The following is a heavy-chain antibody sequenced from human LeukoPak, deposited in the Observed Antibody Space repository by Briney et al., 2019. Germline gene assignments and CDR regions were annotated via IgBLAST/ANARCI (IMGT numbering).Heavy chain of an antibody. D-gene: IGHD6-19*01. CDR3: ARGVAISSSGWYDTLDY. V-gene: IGHV3-64*02. J-gene: IGHJ4*02. CDR1: GFTFSNSA. CDR2: ISTNGDRT. Sequence: GGSLRLSCAASGFTFSNSAMYWVRRAPGKGLEFVSVISTNGDRTYYADSVKGRFTISRDNSKNTLYLQMGSLRADDMAVYYCARGVAISSSGWYDTLDYWGQGALVTISS.